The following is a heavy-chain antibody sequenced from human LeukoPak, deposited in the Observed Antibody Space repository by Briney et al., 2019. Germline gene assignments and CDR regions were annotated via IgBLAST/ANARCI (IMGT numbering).Heavy chain of an antibody. CDR2: IYPGDSDT. CDR3: ARSWDYYDSSGHMDV. J-gene: IGHJ6*03. Sequence: GESLKISCKGSGYRFTSYWIGWVRQMPGKGLEWMGIIYPGDSDTRYSPSFQGQVTISADKSISTAYLQWSSLKASDTAMYYCARSWDYYDSSGHMDVWGKGTTVTVSS. CDR1: GYRFTSYW. V-gene: IGHV5-51*01. D-gene: IGHD3-22*01.